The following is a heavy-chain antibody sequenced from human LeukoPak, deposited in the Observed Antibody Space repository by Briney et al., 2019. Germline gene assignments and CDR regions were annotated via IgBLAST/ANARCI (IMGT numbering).Heavy chain of an antibody. V-gene: IGHV3-30*03. J-gene: IGHJ3*02. CDR3: ARHLLAFDI. CDR2: ISYDGSNK. Sequence: GRSLRLSCAASGFTFSSYGMHWVRQAPGKGLEWVAVISYDGSNKYYADSVKGRFTISRDNSKNTLYLQMNSLRAEDTAVYYCARHLLAFDIWGQGTMVTVSS. CDR1: GFTFSSYG. D-gene: IGHD2-21*01.